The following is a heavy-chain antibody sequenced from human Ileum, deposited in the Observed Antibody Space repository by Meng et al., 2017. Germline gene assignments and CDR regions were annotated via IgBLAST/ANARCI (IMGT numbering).Heavy chain of an antibody. CDR3: TGGPDSAKSGY. CDR1: GVSVNSGFYY. CDR2: FHHSGSA. Sequence: VQLPPSGPGLVRPSETLTLTCTVSGVSVNSGFYYWNWVRQPPGKGLEFIGSFHHSGSAHYNASLEGRVTMSLDTSKNQFSLRLTSVTAADSALYYCTGGPDSAKSGYWGQGTLVTVSS. D-gene: IGHD3-16*01. V-gene: IGHV4-61*01. J-gene: IGHJ4*02.